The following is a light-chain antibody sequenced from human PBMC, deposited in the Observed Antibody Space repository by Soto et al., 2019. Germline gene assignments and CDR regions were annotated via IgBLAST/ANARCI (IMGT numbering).Light chain of an antibody. CDR2: GTS. Sequence: EVVMTQSPVALSVSPAERPSVSCGARQSVSTNLAWYQQKPGQAPRLFIHGTSTRATGIPARCSGSGSRTEFTLTISSLQSEDFAIHYCQQHDTWPRTFGQGTKVDIK. CDR3: QQHDTWPRT. CDR1: QSVSTN. J-gene: IGKJ1*01. V-gene: IGKV3-15*01.